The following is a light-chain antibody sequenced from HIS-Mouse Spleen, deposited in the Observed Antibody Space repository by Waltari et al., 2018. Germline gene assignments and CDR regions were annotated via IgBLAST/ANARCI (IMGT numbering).Light chain of an antibody. Sequence: SYELTQPPSVSVSPGQTARITCSGDALPKKYAYWYQQKSGQAPVLVIDVDSKRPTGVPGRFSGSSSGKKATWTISGAQGEDEADCYCYSTDSSGNHGVFGGGTKLTVL. CDR3: YSTDSSGNHGV. V-gene: IGLV3-10*01. CDR1: ALPKKY. J-gene: IGLJ2*01. CDR2: VDS.